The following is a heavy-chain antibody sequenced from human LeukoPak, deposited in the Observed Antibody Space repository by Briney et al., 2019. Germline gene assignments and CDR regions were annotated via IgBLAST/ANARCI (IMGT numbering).Heavy chain of an antibody. CDR1: GYSFNRLL. J-gene: IGHJ4*02. CDR2: IYPGDSDT. V-gene: IGHV5-51*01. CDR3: ARQRLYSSGYISDC. D-gene: IGHD3-22*01. Sequence: GGSLETSFQGLGYSFNRLLIGWVRPIPGEGLELVGIIYPGDSDTRYSPSFQAQVTISAHKSISTAYLQWRSVKASDTAMYYCARQRLYSSGYISDCWGQGTLVTVSS.